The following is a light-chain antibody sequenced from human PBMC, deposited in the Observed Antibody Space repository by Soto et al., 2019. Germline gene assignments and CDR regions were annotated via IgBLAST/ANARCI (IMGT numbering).Light chain of an antibody. V-gene: IGLV2-14*01. CDR2: EVN. Sequence: QSALTQPASVSGSPGQSLTISCGGIRSDVGAYIYVSWYQQYPGKAPKLIIYEVNNRPSGVSGRFSGSKSDTTAFLTISGLQAEDEADYYCSSYSDSDTKVFGTGTKVTVL. J-gene: IGLJ1*01. CDR3: SSYSDSDTKV. CDR1: RSDVGAYIY.